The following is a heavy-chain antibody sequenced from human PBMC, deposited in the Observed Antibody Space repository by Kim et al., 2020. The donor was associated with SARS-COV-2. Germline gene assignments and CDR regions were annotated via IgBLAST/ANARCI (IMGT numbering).Heavy chain of an antibody. D-gene: IGHD3-16*02. CDR1: GYTFTNYA. CDR3: ARVIWGSYRYTDS. Sequence: ASVKVSCKASGYTFTNYAISWVRQAPGQGLEWMGWINIDTGNPTYAQAFTGRFVFSVDTSVSTTYLQISSLKAEDTALYYCARVIWGSYRYTDSWGQGTL. V-gene: IGHV7-4-1*02. CDR2: INIDTGNP. J-gene: IGHJ4*02.